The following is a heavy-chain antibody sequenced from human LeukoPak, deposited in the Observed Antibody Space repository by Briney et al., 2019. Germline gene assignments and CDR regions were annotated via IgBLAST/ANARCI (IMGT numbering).Heavy chain of an antibody. J-gene: IGHJ6*03. V-gene: IGHV4-34*01. Sequence: SVTLSLTCAVYGGSFSGYYWSWIRQPPGKGLEWIGEINHSGSTNYNPFLKSRVTISGDTSKNQFSLKLSSVTAADTAVYFCARVGYSYVINDWSRTGLGAYPTKYYYHMDVWGKGTTVTVSS. CDR1: GGSFSGYY. CDR2: INHSGST. D-gene: IGHD5-18*01. CDR3: ARVGYSYVINDWSRTGLGAYPTKYYYHMDV.